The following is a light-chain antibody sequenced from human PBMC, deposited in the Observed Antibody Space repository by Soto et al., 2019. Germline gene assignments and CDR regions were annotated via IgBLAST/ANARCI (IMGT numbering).Light chain of an antibody. V-gene: IGKV1-17*01. J-gene: IGKJ5*01. CDR2: STS. CDR1: QDIRND. CDR3: LHQSSDTTT. Sequence: ASVWDTVTLVCLASQDIRNDLAWYHQKPGEAPKRLIYSTSSWHSGGPSRFRGRGSGTEYFPPTVSLLPADDVTNYYLHQSSDTTTFGQGTRLEIK.